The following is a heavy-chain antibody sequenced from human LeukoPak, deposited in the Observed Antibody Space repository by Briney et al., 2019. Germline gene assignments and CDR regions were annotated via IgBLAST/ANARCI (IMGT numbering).Heavy chain of an antibody. CDR3: ARSSGSGSRNYYYYPLDV. J-gene: IGHJ6*02. CDR2: IYYSGSA. V-gene: IGHV4-59*01. Sequence: SETRSLTCTVSGDSIRSYYWSWIRQPPGKGLEWIGYIYYSGSANYSPSLKSRVTISLDTSQNQISLNLTSVTAADTAVYYCARSSGSGSRNYYYYPLDVWGQGTSVTVSS. CDR1: GDSIRSYY. D-gene: IGHD3-10*01.